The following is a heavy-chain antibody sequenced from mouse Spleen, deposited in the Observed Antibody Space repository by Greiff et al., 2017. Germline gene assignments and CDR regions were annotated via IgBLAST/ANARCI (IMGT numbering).Heavy chain of an antibody. CDR2: IDPENGDT. V-gene: IGHV14-4*01. CDR1: GFNIKDDY. CDR3: TRSYGSSSYFDY. J-gene: IGHJ2*01. D-gene: IGHD1-1*01. Sequence: VQLQQSGAELVRPGASVKLSCTASGFNIKDDYMHWVKQRPEQGLEWIGWIDPENGDTEYASKFQGKATITADTSSNTAYLQLSSLTSEDTAVYYCTRSYGSSSYFDYWGQGTTLTVSS.